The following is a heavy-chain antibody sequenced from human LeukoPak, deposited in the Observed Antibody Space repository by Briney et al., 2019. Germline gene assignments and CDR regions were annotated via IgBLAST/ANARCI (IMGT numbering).Heavy chain of an antibody. CDR2: IHYTGST. D-gene: IGHD3-10*01. CDR3: ARGGYYGSGNDFRFDP. CDR1: GGSISSYY. J-gene: IGHJ5*02. V-gene: IGHV4-59*01. Sequence: SETLSLTCTVSGGSISSYYWSWIRQSPGKGLECIGYIHYTGSTNYNPSPKSRVTISVETSKNQFSLKLKPVTAADTAVYYCARGGYYGSGNDFRFDPWGQGTLVTVSS.